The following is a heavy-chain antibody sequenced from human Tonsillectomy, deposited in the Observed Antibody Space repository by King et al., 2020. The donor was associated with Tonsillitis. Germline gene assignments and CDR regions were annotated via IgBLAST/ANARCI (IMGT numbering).Heavy chain of an antibody. V-gene: IGHV4-30-4*01. D-gene: IGHD1-7*01. Sequence: QLQESGPGLVKPSQTLSLICSVSGGSIRTGDFYWSWIRQPPGKGLEWIGYIYYSGTTYDNPYLQGRVSMSVDASKNQFSLKLRSVTAADTAVYYCARGEGTTGGFDYWGQGTLVTVSS. CDR2: IYYSGTT. CDR3: ARGEGTTGGFDY. CDR1: GGSIRTGDFY. J-gene: IGHJ4*02.